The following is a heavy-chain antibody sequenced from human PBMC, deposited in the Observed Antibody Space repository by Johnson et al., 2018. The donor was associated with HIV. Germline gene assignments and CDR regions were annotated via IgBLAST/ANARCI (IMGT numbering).Heavy chain of an antibody. CDR3: ARDNIYGSAWGDAFDV. D-gene: IGHD6-19*01. Sequence: VQLVESGGGVVRPGGSLRLSCPASGFTFDDYGMSWVRQAPGKGLEWVSGINWNGGSTGYADSVKGRFTISRDNAKNSLYLKMNSLRAEDTALYYCARDNIYGSAWGDAFDVWGQGTMVTVSS. CDR1: GFTFDDYG. J-gene: IGHJ3*01. CDR2: INWNGGST. V-gene: IGHV3-20*04.